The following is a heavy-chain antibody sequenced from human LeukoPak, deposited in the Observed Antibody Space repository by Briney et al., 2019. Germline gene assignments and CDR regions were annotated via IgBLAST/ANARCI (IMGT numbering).Heavy chain of an antibody. J-gene: IGHJ4*02. V-gene: IGHV4-34*01. Sequence: SETLSLTCAVYGGSFSGYYWSWSRQPPGKGLEWIGEINHSGNTNYNPSRKSRITISVDTSKNQFSLKLSSVAAADTALYYCASRPKGEFDYWGQGTLVTVSS. CDR3: ASRPKGEFDY. CDR2: INHSGNT. CDR1: GGSFSGYY.